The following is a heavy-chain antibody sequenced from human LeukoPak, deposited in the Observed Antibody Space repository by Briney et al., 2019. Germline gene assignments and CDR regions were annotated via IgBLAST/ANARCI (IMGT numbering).Heavy chain of an antibody. CDR3: TTGDY. CDR2: IKSKTGGGTT. V-gene: IGHV3-15*07. J-gene: IGHJ4*02. CDR1: GFTFSNAW. Sequence: PGGSLRLSCAASGFTFSNAWMNWVRQAPGKGLEWVGRIKSKTGGGTTDYAAPVKGRFTISRDDSKNTLYLQMNSLKTEDTAVYYCTTGDYWGQGTLVTVSS.